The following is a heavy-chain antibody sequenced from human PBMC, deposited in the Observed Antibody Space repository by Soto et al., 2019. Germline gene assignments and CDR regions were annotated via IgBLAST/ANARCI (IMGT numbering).Heavy chain of an antibody. J-gene: IGHJ5*01. D-gene: IGHD3-3*01. CDR1: GFTFTAYA. CDR2: ISYDGSNE. CDR3: AKDYSFWSTYSTPGTHFDS. Sequence: GGSLRLSCAASGFTFTAYAMHWVRQAPGKGLEWVAVISYDGSNEYYSDSVEGRFTISRDNSKKTLYLQMNSLRAEDTAVYYCAKDYSFWSTYSTPGTHFDSWGQGTLVTVSS. V-gene: IGHV3-30*18.